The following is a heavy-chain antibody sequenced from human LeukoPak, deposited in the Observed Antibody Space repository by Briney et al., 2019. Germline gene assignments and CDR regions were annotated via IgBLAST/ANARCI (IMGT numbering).Heavy chain of an antibody. CDR1: GYTFTSYG. Sequence: ASVKVSCKASGYTFTSYGISWVRQAPGQGLEWMGLISAYNGNTNYAQKLQGRVTMTTDTSTSTAYMELRSLISDDTAVYYWARAEVVPAAVDYWGQGTLVTVSS. CDR2: ISAYNGNT. J-gene: IGHJ4*02. D-gene: IGHD2-2*01. CDR3: ARAEVVPAAVDY. V-gene: IGHV1-18*01.